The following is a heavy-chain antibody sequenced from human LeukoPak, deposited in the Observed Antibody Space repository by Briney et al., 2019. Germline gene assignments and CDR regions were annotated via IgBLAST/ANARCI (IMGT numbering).Heavy chain of an antibody. Sequence: PGGSLRLSCAASTFTFSSHWMHWVRQAPGRGLEWVAGLNPVGSDKYYVDSVKGQFTISRDNAKNSLYLQMNSLRAEDTAVYYCLGSGDLGWGLGTLVTVSS. CDR2: LNPVGSDK. CDR1: TFTFSSHW. V-gene: IGHV3-7*01. J-gene: IGHJ4*02. CDR3: LGSGDLG. D-gene: IGHD6-25*01.